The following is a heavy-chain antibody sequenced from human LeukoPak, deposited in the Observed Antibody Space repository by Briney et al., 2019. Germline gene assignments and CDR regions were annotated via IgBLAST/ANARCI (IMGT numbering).Heavy chain of an antibody. CDR2: ISSGGSVM. CDR1: GYTFSDYT. V-gene: IGHV3-48*01. J-gene: IGHJ4*02. CDR3: TRDLEY. Sequence: GGSLRLSCGASGYTFSDYTMNWVRQAPGKGPEWISYISSGGSVMHYADSVKGRFTISRDNVENSLYLQMNSLRVEDTAVYYCTRDLEYWGQGDLVTVSS.